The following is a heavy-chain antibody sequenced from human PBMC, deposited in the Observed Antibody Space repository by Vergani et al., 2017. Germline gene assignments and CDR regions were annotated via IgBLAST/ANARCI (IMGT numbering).Heavy chain of an antibody. CDR2: INPNSGGT. CDR3: ARDPLYSTTWPFLLLDMDV. CDR1: GYTFTGYY. J-gene: IGHJ6*02. D-gene: IGHD6-13*01. Sequence: QVQLVQSGAEVKKPGASVKVSCKASGYTFTGYYMHWVRQAPGQGLEWMGWINPNSGGTNYAQKFQGRVTMTRDTSISTAYMELSRLRSDDTAVYYCARDPLYSTTWPFLLLDMDVWGQGTTVTVSS. V-gene: IGHV1-2*02.